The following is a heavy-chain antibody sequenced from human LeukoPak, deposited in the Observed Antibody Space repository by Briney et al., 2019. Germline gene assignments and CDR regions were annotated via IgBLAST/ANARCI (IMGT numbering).Heavy chain of an antibody. CDR2: ISRSSTTI. CDR1: GFTFSSYS. V-gene: IGHV3-48*01. Sequence: PGGSLRLSCAASGFTFSSYSMNWVRQAPGKGLEWVSYISRSSTTIYYADSVKGRFTISRDNAKNSLYLQMNSLRAEDTAVYYCATSGYSSSWYFGWGQGTLVTVSS. D-gene: IGHD6-13*01. CDR3: ATSGYSSSWYFG. J-gene: IGHJ4*02.